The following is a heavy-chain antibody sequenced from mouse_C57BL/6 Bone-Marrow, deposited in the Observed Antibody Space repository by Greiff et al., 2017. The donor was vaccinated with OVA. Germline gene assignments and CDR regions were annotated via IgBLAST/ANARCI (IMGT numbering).Heavy chain of an antibody. D-gene: IGHD2-5*01. CDR1: GYTFTSYW. J-gene: IGHJ3*01. V-gene: IGHV1-7*01. CDR3: ARSAYYSNYLPFLAY. CDR2: INPSSGYT. Sequence: QVQMQQSGAELAKPGASVKLSCKASGYTFTSYWMHWVKQRPGQGLEWIGYINPSSGYTKYNQKFKDKATLTADKSSSTAYMQLSSLTYEDSAVYYCARSAYYSNYLPFLAYWGQGTLVTVSA.